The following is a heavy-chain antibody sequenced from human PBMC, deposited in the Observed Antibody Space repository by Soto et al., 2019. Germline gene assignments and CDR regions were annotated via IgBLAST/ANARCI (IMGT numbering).Heavy chain of an antibody. D-gene: IGHD3-10*01. V-gene: IGHV1-2*02. CDR2: INPNSGGT. J-gene: IGHJ6*02. CDR1: GYTFTGYY. CDR3: AGGWSRGNYYYYGMDV. Sequence: QVQLVQSGAEVKKPGASVKVSCKASGYTFTGYYMHWVRQAPGQGLEWMGWINPNSGGTNYAQKFQGSVTMTRDTSISTAYMELSRLRSDDTAVYYCAGGWSRGNYYYYGMDVWGQGTTVTVSS.